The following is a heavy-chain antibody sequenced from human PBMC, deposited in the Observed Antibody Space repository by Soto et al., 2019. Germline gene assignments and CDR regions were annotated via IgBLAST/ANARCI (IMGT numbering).Heavy chain of an antibody. D-gene: IGHD1-26*01. CDR2: ISYDGSNK. V-gene: IGHV3-30*18. J-gene: IGHJ4*02. CDR3: AKDHSGSYWYFDY. CDR1: GFTFSSYG. Sequence: ESGGGVVQPGRSLRLSCAASGFTFSSYGMHWVRQAPGKGLEWVAVISYDGSNKYYADSVKGRFTISRDNSKNTLYLQMNSLRAEDTAVYYCAKDHSGSYWYFDYWGQGTLVTVSS.